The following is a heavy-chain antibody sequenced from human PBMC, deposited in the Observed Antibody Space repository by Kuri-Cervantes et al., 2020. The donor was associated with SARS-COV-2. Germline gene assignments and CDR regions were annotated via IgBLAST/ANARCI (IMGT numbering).Heavy chain of an antibody. CDR2: INPDGSYT. J-gene: IGHJ6*02. Sequence: GESLKISCAASGFTFSGHWIHWVRQAPGKGLVWVSRINPDGSYTNNADSVKGRFTLSRDNAKNMLFLQMNSLRAEDTAVYYCARDGSTYYDFWSGYPSYGMDVWGQGTTVTVSS. D-gene: IGHD3-3*01. CDR3: ARDGSTYYDFWSGYPSYGMDV. V-gene: IGHV3-74*01. CDR1: GFTFSGHW.